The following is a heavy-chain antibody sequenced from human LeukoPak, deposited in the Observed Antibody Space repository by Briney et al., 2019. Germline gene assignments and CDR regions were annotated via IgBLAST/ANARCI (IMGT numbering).Heavy chain of an antibody. CDR1: GGSFSGYY. CDR3: AREGYCSSTSCEMGDY. D-gene: IGHD2-2*01. J-gene: IGHJ4*02. Sequence: SETLSLTCAVYGGSFSGYYWSWIRQPPGKGLEWIGEINHSGSTNYNPSLKSRVTISVDTSKNQFSLKLSSVTAADTAVYYCAREGYCSSTSCEMGDYWGQGTLVTVSS. V-gene: IGHV4-34*01. CDR2: INHSGST.